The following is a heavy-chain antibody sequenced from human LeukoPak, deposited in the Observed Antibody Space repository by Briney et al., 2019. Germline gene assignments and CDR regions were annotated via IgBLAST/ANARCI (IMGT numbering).Heavy chain of an antibody. J-gene: IGHJ4*02. CDR1: GFTFSDYY. V-gene: IGHV3-11*01. CDR2: IGSSSGVT. Sequence: GGSLRLSCAASGFTFSDYYMTWIRQAPGQGLEWVSYIGSSSGVTYYGDSVKGRFTISRDNAKNSLYLQMNSLRAEDTAVYYCARDRHGDYEAPTDYWGQGTLVTVSS. D-gene: IGHD4-17*01. CDR3: ARDRHGDYEAPTDY.